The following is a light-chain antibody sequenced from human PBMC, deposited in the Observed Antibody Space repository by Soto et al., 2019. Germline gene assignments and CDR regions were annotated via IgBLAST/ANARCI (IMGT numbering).Light chain of an antibody. J-gene: IGKJ4*01. CDR2: EAA. CDR1: QTISSW. CDR3: QQYERYPLT. Sequence: DIQMTQSPSTLSGSVGDRVTITCRASQTISSWLAWYQQKPGKAPKLLIFEAAALETGVSPRFRGSGSGTEFTLTISSLQPDDFATYYCQQYERYPLTFGGGTKVE. V-gene: IGKV1-5*01.